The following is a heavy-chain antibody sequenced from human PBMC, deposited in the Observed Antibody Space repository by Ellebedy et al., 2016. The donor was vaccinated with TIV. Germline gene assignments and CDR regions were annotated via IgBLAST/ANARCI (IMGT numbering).Heavy chain of an antibody. CDR3: ASGNTVTFY. D-gene: IGHD4-17*01. CDR2: NSSSSSDR. CDR1: GFTFSTYY. J-gene: IGHJ4*02. V-gene: IGHV3-21*01. Sequence: GGSLRLSXVASGFTFSTYYMNWVRQAPGKGLEWDSSNSSSSSDRYYADSVKGRFTISRDNAKNSLYLQMNSLRAEDTAVYYCASGNTVTFYWGQGTLVTVSS.